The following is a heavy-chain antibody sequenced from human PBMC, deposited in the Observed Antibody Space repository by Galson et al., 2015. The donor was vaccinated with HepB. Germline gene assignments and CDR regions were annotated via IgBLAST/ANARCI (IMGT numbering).Heavy chain of an antibody. V-gene: IGHV3-30*04. CDR3: ARTFYFDY. Sequence: SLGLSRAASGFTFSAYAMHWVRQTPGKGLEWVALVSSDESNKYYADSVRGRFTISRDNSRNTVYLQMNSLRAEDTAVYYCARTFYFDYWGQGTLVTVSS. CDR2: VSSDESNK. J-gene: IGHJ4*02. CDR1: GFTFSAYA.